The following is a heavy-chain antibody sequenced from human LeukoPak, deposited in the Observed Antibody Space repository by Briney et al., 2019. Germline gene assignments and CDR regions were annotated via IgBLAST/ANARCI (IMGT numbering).Heavy chain of an antibody. Sequence: ASVKVSCKASGYTFTSYGISWGRQAPGQGLEWMGWISAYNGNTNYAQKLQGRVTMTTDTSTSTAYMGMGSLRSDDTAVYYCARHIVLMVYAIDAFDIWGQGTMVTVSS. CDR1: GYTFTSYG. D-gene: IGHD2-8*01. V-gene: IGHV1-18*01. CDR2: ISAYNGNT. J-gene: IGHJ3*02. CDR3: ARHIVLMVYAIDAFDI.